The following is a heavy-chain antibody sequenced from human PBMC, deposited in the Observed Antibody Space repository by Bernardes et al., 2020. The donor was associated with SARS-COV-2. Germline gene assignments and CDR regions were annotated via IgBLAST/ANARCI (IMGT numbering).Heavy chain of an antibody. CDR1: GFPFSNYN. Sequence: GGSLRLSCAASGFPFSNYNMNWVRQAPGKGLEWISSITSSSSYIYYADSVKGRFTISRDNSKNTLYLQMNSLRAEDTAVYYCATRSWEYYGSGSRRVYWYFDLWGRGTLVTVSS. V-gene: IGHV3-21*04. D-gene: IGHD3-10*01. CDR2: ITSSSSYI. CDR3: ATRSWEYYGSGSRRVYWYFDL. J-gene: IGHJ2*01.